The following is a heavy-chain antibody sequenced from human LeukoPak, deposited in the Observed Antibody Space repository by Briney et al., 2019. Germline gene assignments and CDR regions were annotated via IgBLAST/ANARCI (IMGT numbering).Heavy chain of an antibody. D-gene: IGHD3-10*01. J-gene: IGHJ4*02. CDR3: ARGGNRFGGFYFDY. CDR2: IHHSGRS. CDR1: ADSLSSGGHY. Sequence: SQTLSLTCTVSADSLSSGGHYWAWLRQFPGKGLESIGFIHHSGRSRHNPSLKNRVAISVDTSRKQFAPKLSSVTAAETAMYYCARGGNRFGGFYFDYWGQGIQVIVSS. V-gene: IGHV4-31*03.